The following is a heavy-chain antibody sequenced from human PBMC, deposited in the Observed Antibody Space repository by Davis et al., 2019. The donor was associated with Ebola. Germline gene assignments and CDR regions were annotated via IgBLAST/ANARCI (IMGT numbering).Heavy chain of an antibody. CDR3: ARGNGQNYGSALDY. Sequence: GESLKISCAASGFTFSSYSMNWVRQAPGKGLEWVSSISSSSSYIYYADSVKGRFTISRDNSKNTLDLQMNSLRVEDTAVYYCARGNGQNYGSALDYWGQRTLVTVSS. J-gene: IGHJ4*02. D-gene: IGHD3-10*01. V-gene: IGHV3-21*01. CDR2: ISSSSSYI. CDR1: GFTFSSYS.